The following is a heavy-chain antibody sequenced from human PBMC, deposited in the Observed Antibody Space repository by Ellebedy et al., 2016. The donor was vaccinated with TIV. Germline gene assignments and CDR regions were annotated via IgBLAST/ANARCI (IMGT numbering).Heavy chain of an antibody. CDR1: GFTVSSNY. V-gene: IGHV3-15*07. Sequence: PGGSLRLSCAASGFTVSSNYMNWVRQAPGKGLEWVGRIKSKTDGGTADYAAPVKGRFTISRDDSKNTLYLQMSSLKTEDTAVYYCTTDWMSLYYFDYWGQGTLVTVSS. CDR3: TTDWMSLYYFDY. J-gene: IGHJ4*02. CDR2: IKSKTDGGTA. D-gene: IGHD1-1*01.